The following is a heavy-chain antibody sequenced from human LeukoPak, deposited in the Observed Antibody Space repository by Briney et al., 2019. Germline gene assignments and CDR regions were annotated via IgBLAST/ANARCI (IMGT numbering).Heavy chain of an antibody. J-gene: IGHJ3*02. CDR1: GGSISSGPYY. CDR2: IYYSGST. V-gene: IGHV4-39*07. Sequence: PSETLSLTCIVSGGSISSGPYYWGRIPQPPGKGLEWIGSIYYSGSTYDNQSHTSRVTISVDTSKNQSYMKLSSVTAADTAVYYGARGEEYIVVVTPPHNAFDIWGQGKMVTVSS. D-gene: IGHD2-21*02. CDR3: ARGEEYIVVVTPPHNAFDI.